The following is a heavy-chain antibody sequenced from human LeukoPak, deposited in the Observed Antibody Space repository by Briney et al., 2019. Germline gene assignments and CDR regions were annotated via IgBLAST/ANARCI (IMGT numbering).Heavy chain of an antibody. Sequence: SETLSLTCTVSGGSISSYYWSWIRQPPGKGLEWIGSIYYSGSTYYNPSLKSRVTISVDTSKNQFSLKLSSVTAADTAVYYCASIVVVIATTEYFQHWGQGTLVTVSS. D-gene: IGHD2-21*01. CDR2: IYYSGST. CDR1: GGSISSYY. J-gene: IGHJ1*01. V-gene: IGHV4-59*05. CDR3: ASIVVVIATTEYFQH.